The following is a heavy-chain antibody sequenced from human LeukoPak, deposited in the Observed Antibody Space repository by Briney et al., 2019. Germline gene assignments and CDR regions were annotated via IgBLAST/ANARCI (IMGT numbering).Heavy chain of an antibody. CDR2: IIPIFGTA. V-gene: IGHV1-69*13. D-gene: IGHD3-9*01. CDR3: ARPCALLRYFDCLDP. J-gene: IGHJ5*02. CDR1: GGTFSSYA. Sequence: GASVKVSCKASGGTFSSYAISWVRQAPGQGLEWMGGIIPIFGTANYAQKFQGRVTITADESTSTAYMELSSLRSEDTAVYYCARPCALLRYFDCLDPWGQGTLVTVSS.